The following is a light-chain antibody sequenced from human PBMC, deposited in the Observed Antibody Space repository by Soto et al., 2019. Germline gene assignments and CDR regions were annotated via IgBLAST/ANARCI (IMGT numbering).Light chain of an antibody. CDR2: DAS. CDR3: QQYNSYSGT. V-gene: IGKV1-5*01. CDR1: QSISSW. J-gene: IGKJ1*01. Sequence: DIQMTQSPSTLSASVGDRVTITCRASQSISSWLAWYQQKPGKAPKLLIYDASSLESGVPSRFSGSGAGTEFTLTISSLQPDDFAPYYCQQYNSYSGTFGQETKVEIK.